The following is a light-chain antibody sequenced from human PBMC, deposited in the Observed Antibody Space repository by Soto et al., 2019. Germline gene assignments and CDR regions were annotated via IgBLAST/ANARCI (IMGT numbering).Light chain of an antibody. Sequence: EIVLTQSPATLSLSPGERATLSCRASQSVSSYLAWYQQKPGQAPRLLIYDASNRATGILARFSGSGSGTDFTLTISSLEPEDFAVYYCQQRSNWPPGFGPGTKVDIK. CDR3: QQRSNWPPG. CDR2: DAS. CDR1: QSVSSY. V-gene: IGKV3-11*01. J-gene: IGKJ3*01.